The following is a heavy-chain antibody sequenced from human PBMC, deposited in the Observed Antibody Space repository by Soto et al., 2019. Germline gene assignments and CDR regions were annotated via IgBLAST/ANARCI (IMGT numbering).Heavy chain of an antibody. J-gene: IGHJ3*02. CDR1: GYTFTSYG. CDR3: ARDAYYDFWSGYYTGAGAFDI. D-gene: IGHD3-3*01. CDR2: ISAYNGNT. Sequence: QVQLVQSGAEVKKPGASVKVSCKASGYTFTSYGISWVRQGPGQGLEWMGWISAYNGNTNYAQKLQGRVTMTTDTSTSTAYMERRSLRSDDTAVYYCARDAYYDFWSGYYTGAGAFDIWGQGTMVTVSS. V-gene: IGHV1-18*01.